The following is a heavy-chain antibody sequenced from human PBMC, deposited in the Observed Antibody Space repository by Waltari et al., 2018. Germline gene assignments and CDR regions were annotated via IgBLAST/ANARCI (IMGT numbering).Heavy chain of an antibody. V-gene: IGHV3-21*01. CDR2: ISSSSSYI. CDR1: GFPFSSYS. J-gene: IGHJ6*03. CDR3: AREGFYYYYYMDV. Sequence: EVQLVESGGGLVKPGGSLRLSCAASGFPFSSYSMNWVRQAPGKGLEWVSSISSSSSYIYYADSVKGRFTISRDNAKNSLYLQMNSLRAEDTAVYYCAREGFYYYYYMDVWGKGTTVTISS.